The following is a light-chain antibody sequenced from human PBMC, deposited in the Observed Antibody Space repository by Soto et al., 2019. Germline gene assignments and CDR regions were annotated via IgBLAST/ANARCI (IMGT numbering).Light chain of an antibody. V-gene: IGLV2-23*01. CDR2: EGS. CDR3: CSYAGSSSYV. Sequence: QSALTPPASVSGSPGQSITISCTGSSSDVGGYNLVSWYQHHPGKAPKLIIYEGSQRPSGVSNRFFGSKSGNTASLTISGLQAEDEADYHCCSYAGSSSYVFGTGTKLTVL. J-gene: IGLJ1*01. CDR1: SSDVGGYNL.